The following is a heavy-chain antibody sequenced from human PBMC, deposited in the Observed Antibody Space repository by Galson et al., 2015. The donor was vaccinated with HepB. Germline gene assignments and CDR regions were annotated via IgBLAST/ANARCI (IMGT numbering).Heavy chain of an antibody. Sequence: SVKVSCKASGGTFSSYTISWVRQAPGQGLEWMGRIIPILGIANYAQKFQGRVTITADKSTSTAYMELSSLRSEDTAVYYCARESTRYSSGWYGVDYWGQGTLVTVSS. J-gene: IGHJ4*02. V-gene: IGHV1-69*04. CDR1: GGTFSSYT. CDR3: ARESTRYSSGWYGVDY. CDR2: IIPILGIA. D-gene: IGHD6-19*01.